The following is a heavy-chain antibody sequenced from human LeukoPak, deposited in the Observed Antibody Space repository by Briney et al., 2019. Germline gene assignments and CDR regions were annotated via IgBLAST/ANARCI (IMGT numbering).Heavy chain of an antibody. CDR2: INPSGSST. J-gene: IGHJ5*02. V-gene: IGHV1-46*01. CDR3: ARGTIVVVVAATQYWFDP. D-gene: IGHD2-15*01. Sequence: ASVKVSCKASGYTFTSYYMHWVRQAPGQGLEWMGIINPSGSSTSYAQKFQGRVTMTRDTSTSTVYMELSSLRSEDTAVYYCARGTIVVVVAATQYWFDPWGQGTLVTVSS. CDR1: GYTFTSYY.